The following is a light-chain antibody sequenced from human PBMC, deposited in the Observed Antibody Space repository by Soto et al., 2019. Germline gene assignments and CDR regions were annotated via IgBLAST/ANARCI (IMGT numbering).Light chain of an antibody. CDR3: PEYTDFSRT. Sequence: DIQMTQSPSTLSASVGDRVTITCRASESISSWLAWYQQKPGKAPALLIYDASILEGGVSSRFRGSGYGTEFTLTITKLQPEDFATYLCPEYTDFSRTFGQGTKV. CDR1: ESISSW. J-gene: IGKJ1*01. CDR2: DAS. V-gene: IGKV1-5*01.